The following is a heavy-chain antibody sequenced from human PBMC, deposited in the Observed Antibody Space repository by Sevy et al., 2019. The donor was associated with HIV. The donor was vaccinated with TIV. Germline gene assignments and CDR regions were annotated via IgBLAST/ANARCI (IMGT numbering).Heavy chain of an antibody. V-gene: IGHV3-23*01. Sequence: GGSLRLSCAASGFIFNSYPISWVRRAPGKGLEWVSSISASGGSIYYADSVKGRFTISRDNSKKTVDLQMNSLRAGDTDVYYCAREDSGYEYWGQGTLVTVSS. J-gene: IGHJ4*02. D-gene: IGHD5-12*01. CDR3: AREDSGYEY. CDR1: GFIFNSYP. CDR2: ISASGGSI.